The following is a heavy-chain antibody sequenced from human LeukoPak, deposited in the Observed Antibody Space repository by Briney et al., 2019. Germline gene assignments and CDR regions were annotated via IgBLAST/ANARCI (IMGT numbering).Heavy chain of an antibody. Sequence: SETLSLTCTGSGGSISSSSYYWGWIRQPPGKGLEWIGEINHSGSTNYNPSLKSRVTISVDTSKNQFSLKLSSVTAADTAVYYCARRITMVRVQDYWGQGTLVTVSS. CDR2: INHSGST. D-gene: IGHD3-10*01. J-gene: IGHJ4*02. CDR3: ARRITMVRVQDY. V-gene: IGHV4-39*07. CDR1: GGSISSSSYY.